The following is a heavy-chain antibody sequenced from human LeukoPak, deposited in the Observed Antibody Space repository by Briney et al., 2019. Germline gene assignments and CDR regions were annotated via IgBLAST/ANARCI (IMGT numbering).Heavy chain of an antibody. CDR3: AREGEVDTMIVGYYFDY. Sequence: ASVKVSCKASGYTFTGYYIHWVRRAPGQGLEWMGWINPNSGGTNYAQKFQGRVTMTRDTSISTAYMELSRLRSDDTAVYYCAREGEVDTMIVGYYFDYWGQGTLVTVSS. J-gene: IGHJ4*02. V-gene: IGHV1-2*02. CDR1: GYTFTGYY. D-gene: IGHD3-22*01. CDR2: INPNSGGT.